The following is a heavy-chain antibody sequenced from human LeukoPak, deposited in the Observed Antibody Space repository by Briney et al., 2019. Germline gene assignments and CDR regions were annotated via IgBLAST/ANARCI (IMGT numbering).Heavy chain of an antibody. Sequence: GGSLRLSCAASGFTFSSYAMSWVRPVPGRGLEWVSCISASGGSTYYADFVKGRFTISRDNSKTTRYLQMNSMRAGYTAVYYCASLTEGYFYWARFDNWGQGTLVTVSS. J-gene: IGHJ4*02. CDR1: GFTFSSYA. V-gene: IGHV3-23*01. CDR2: ISASGGST. CDR3: ASLTEGYFYWARFDN. D-gene: IGHD3-9*01.